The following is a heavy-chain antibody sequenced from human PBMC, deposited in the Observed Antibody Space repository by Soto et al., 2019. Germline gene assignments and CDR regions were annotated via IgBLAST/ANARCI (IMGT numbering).Heavy chain of an antibody. V-gene: IGHV4-30-2*01. J-gene: IGHJ4*02. CDR3: ASAGGLGAVAADY. CDR1: GGSISSGGYS. D-gene: IGHD6-19*01. CDR2: IDHSGST. Sequence: QLQLQESGSGLVKPSQTLSLTCAVSGGSISSGGYSWSWIRQPPGKGLEWIGYIDHSGSTYYNPSLKSRVTISVDRSKNQFSLKLTSVTAADTAVYYCASAGGLGAVAADYWGQGTLVTVSS.